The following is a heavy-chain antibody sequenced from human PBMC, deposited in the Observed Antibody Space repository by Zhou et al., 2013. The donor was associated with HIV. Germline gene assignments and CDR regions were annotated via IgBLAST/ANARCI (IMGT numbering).Heavy chain of an antibody. CDR3: ARGRGDDFWSGESPSWYFDY. CDR2: ILPYFGAP. V-gene: IGHV1-69*05. CDR1: GGTFTTYD. J-gene: IGHJ4*02. D-gene: IGHD3-3*01. Sequence: QVQLVQSGAEVKKPGSSVKVSCKASGGTFTTYDISWVRQAPGQGLEWMGGILPYFGAPSYAQKFQDRVTITTDESSSTAYMELNSLRSEDTAIYYCARGRGDDFWSGESPSWYFDYWGQGTQVTVSS.